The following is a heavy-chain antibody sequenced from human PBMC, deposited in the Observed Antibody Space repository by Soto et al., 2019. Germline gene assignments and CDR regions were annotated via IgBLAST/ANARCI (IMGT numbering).Heavy chain of an antibody. J-gene: IGHJ4*02. V-gene: IGHV3-48*01. CDR2: IRCSGSPT. Sequence: EEQLVESGGGLVQPGGSLRLSCLASGFAFSNYSMNWVRQAPGKGLEWVSYIRCSGSPTYYAGSVKGRFTISRDNAKKSLYLQMNSLRAEDTAVYYCARMTSSISPGCWGQGTLVTVSS. D-gene: IGHD2-2*01. CDR3: ARMTSSISPGC. CDR1: GFAFSNYS.